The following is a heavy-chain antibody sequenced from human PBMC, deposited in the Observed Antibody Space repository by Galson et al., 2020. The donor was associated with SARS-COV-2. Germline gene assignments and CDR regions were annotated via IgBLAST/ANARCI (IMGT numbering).Heavy chain of an antibody. D-gene: IGHD3-10*01. CDR2: ISSGGSHI. CDR1: GFTFSRHG. CDR3: ARDSFVWSGEFTKAPNWFDP. J-gene: IGHJ5*02. Sequence: NSGGSLRLSCAASGFTFSRHGMSWVRQAPGKGLEWVSSISSGGSHIFYADSLRGRFTISRDNARNSLHLQMNSLTGEDTAVYYCARDSFVWSGEFTKAPNWFDPWGQGTLVTVSA. V-gene: IGHV3-21*01.